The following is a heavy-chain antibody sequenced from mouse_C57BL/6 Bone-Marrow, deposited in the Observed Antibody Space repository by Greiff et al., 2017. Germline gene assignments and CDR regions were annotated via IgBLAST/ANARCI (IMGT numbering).Heavy chain of an antibody. CDR2: IDPSDSYT. D-gene: IGHD2-12*01. CDR1: GYTFTSYW. CDR3: ARFHYRFAY. J-gene: IGHJ3*01. Sequence: QVQLQQPGAELVRPGTSVKLSCKASGYTFTSYWMHWVKQRPGQGLEWIGVIDPSDSYTNYNQKFKSKATLTVDKSSSTAYMQLSSLTSEDSAVYYCARFHYRFAYWGQGTLVTVSA. V-gene: IGHV1-59*01.